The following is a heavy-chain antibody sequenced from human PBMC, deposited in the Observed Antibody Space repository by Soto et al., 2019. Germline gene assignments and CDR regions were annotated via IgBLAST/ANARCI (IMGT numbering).Heavy chain of an antibody. Sequence: GGSLRLSCAASGFTFSSYWMSWVRQAPGKGLEWVANIKQDGSEKYYVDSVKGRFTISRDNAKNSLYLQMNSLRAEDTAAYYCARLWSLRYYYGMDVWGQGTTVTVSS. CDR2: IKQDGSEK. CDR3: ARLWSLRYYYGMDV. J-gene: IGHJ6*02. CDR1: GFTFSSYW. D-gene: IGHD2-21*01. V-gene: IGHV3-7*01.